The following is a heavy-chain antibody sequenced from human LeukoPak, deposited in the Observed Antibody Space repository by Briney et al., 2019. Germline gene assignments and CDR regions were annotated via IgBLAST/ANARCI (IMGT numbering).Heavy chain of an antibody. CDR2: IYSGGRT. Sequence: GGSLRLSCAASGFSVGSNDINWVRQAPGKGLEWGSVIYSGGRTYYADSVKGRFTISRDSSENTLHLQINSLRAEDTAVYYCARGAGTSGGYWSSPPSHFDCWGQGTLVTVSS. CDR1: GFSVGSND. CDR3: ARGAGTSGGYWSSPPSHFDC. J-gene: IGHJ4*02. V-gene: IGHV3-66*01. D-gene: IGHD1-26*01.